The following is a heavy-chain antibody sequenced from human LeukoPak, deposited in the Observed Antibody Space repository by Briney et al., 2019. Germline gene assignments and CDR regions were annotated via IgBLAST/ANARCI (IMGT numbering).Heavy chain of an antibody. D-gene: IGHD1-26*01. Sequence: GGSLRLSCAASGFTFSSYSMNWVRQAPGKGLEWVSSISSSSSYIYYADSVKGRFTISRDNAKNSLYLQMNSLRAEDTAVYYCARDPAATVGAALWGQGTLVTV. J-gene: IGHJ4*02. CDR1: GFTFSSYS. CDR2: ISSSSSYI. CDR3: ARDPAATVGAAL. V-gene: IGHV3-21*01.